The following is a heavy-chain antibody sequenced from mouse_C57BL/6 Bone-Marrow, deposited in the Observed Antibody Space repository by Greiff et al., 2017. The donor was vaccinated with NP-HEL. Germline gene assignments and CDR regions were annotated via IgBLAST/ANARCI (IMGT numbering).Heavy chain of an antibody. V-gene: IGHV8-8*01. D-gene: IGHD1-1*01. J-gene: IGHJ3*01. CDR2: IWWDDDK. CDR1: GFSLSTFGMG. CDR3: ARINYYGSSSPFAY. Sequence: QVTLKESGPGILQPSQTLSLTCSFSGFSLSTFGMGVGWIRQPSGPVLEWLAPIWWDDDKYYNPALRGRPTISKDTSKNQVFLKIANVETADTATYYCARINYYGSSSPFAYWGQGTLVTVSA.